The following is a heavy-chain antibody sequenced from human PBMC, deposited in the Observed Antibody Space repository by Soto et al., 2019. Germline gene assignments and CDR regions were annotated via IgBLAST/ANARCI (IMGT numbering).Heavy chain of an antibody. CDR2: MNPNSGNT. CDR3: ARSPIVVVPGRAPLPMDV. J-gene: IGHJ6*03. D-gene: IGHD2-2*01. CDR1: GYTFTSYD. V-gene: IGHV1-8*01. Sequence: ASVKVSCKASGYTFTSYDINWVRQATGQGLEWMGWMNPNSGNTGYAQKFQGRVTMTRNTSISTAYMELSGLRSEDTAVYYCARSPIVVVPGRAPLPMDVWGKGTTVTVSS.